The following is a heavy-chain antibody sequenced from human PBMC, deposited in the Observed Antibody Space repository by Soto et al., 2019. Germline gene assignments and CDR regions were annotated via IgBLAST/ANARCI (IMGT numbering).Heavy chain of an antibody. D-gene: IGHD4-17*01. V-gene: IGHV3-21*01. CDR1: GFTFSSYS. J-gene: IGHJ3*01. Sequence: EVQLVESGGGLVKPGGSLRLSCAASGFTFSSYSMNWVRQAPGKGLEWVSSISSSSRYIYYADSVKGRFTISRDNAKNSLSLQMNSLRAAHTAVYYWSRHGDAHMGTLNWGQGTMVTVSS. CDR3: SRHGDAHMGTLN. CDR2: ISSSSRYI.